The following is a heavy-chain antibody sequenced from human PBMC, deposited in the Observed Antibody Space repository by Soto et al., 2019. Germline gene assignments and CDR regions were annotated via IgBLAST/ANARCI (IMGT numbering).Heavy chain of an antibody. CDR1: GGSISSGDYY. D-gene: IGHD3-22*01. V-gene: IGHV4-30-4*01. CDR2: IYYSGST. Sequence: QVQLQESGPGLVKPSQTLSLTCTVSGGSISSGDYYWSWIRQPPGKGLEWIGYIYYSGSTYYNPSLKRRVTISVDTSKNQFSLKMSSVTAADTAVYYCARGYYYVSSGYYQTHYYYGMDVWGQGTTVTVSS. CDR3: ARGYYYVSSGYYQTHYYYGMDV. J-gene: IGHJ6*02.